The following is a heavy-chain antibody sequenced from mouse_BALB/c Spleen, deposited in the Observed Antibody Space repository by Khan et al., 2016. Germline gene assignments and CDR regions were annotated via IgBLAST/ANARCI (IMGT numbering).Heavy chain of an antibody. CDR3: ASSAARGMDY. V-gene: IGHV2-4*02. Sequence: QVQLQQSGPGLVQPSQSLSITCPVAGFSLTSYGVHWVRQPPGKGLEWLGVIWSGGNTGYNAAFISRLSITKDNSKSQVFSKLNSLPADDIAIYYCASSAARGMDYWGQRTSVTVSS. CDR1: GFSLTSYG. CDR2: IWSGGNT. J-gene: IGHJ4*01. D-gene: IGHD3-1*01.